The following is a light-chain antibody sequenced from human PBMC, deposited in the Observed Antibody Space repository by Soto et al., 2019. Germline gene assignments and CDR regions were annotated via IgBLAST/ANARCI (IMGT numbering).Light chain of an antibody. J-gene: IGKJ1*01. Sequence: PGARATLSCRASQNVRFYLAWYQQKPGQTPRLLIYDATKRATGIPARFSGSGFGTDFTLTISSLEPEDFAVYYCLQRTNWSWTFGHGTKVEIK. V-gene: IGKV3-11*01. CDR2: DAT. CDR3: LQRTNWSWT. CDR1: QNVRFY.